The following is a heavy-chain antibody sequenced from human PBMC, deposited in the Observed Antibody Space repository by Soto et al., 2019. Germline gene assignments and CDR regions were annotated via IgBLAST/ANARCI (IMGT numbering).Heavy chain of an antibody. J-gene: IGHJ4*02. CDR3: ARVDIGAVAGTGYFDY. CDR2: INAYNGNT. CDR1: GYTFTSYA. V-gene: IGHV1-18*01. D-gene: IGHD6-19*01. Sequence: ASVKVSCKASGYTFTSYAIHWVRQAPGQRLEWMGWINAYNGNTNYAQKLQGRVTMTTDTSTSTAYMERRSLRSDDTAVYYCARVDIGAVAGTGYFDYWGQGTLVTVSS.